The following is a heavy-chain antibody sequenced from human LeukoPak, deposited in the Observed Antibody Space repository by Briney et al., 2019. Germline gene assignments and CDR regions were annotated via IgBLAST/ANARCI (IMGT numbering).Heavy chain of an antibody. Sequence: EGSLRLSCAASGFTVSNNYMNWVRRAAGKGLEWVALIYSGGSTYYADSVKGRFTISRDNSKNTLHLQMNSLRAEDTAVYYCVRNSGELGAWGQGTLVTVSS. CDR2: IYSGGST. V-gene: IGHV3-53*01. J-gene: IGHJ5*02. D-gene: IGHD2-21*01. CDR1: GFTVSNNY. CDR3: VRNSGELGA.